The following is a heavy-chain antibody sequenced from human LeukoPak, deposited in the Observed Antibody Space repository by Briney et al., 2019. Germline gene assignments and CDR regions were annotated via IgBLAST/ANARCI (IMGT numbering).Heavy chain of an antibody. Sequence: TLSLTCTVSGGSISSGGYYWSWFRQHPGKGLEWIGYIYYSGNTYYNPSLKSRVTLSVVTSKNQFSLKLSSVTAADTAVYYCARVAQYSGYDLDYWGQGTLVTVSS. CDR3: ARVAQYSGYDLDY. V-gene: IGHV4-31*03. D-gene: IGHD5-12*01. CDR2: IYYSGNT. CDR1: GGSISSGGYY. J-gene: IGHJ4*02.